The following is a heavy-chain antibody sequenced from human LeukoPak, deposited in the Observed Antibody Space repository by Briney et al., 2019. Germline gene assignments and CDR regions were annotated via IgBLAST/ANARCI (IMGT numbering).Heavy chain of an antibody. D-gene: IGHD3-3*01. V-gene: IGHV3-23*01. J-gene: IGHJ4*02. CDR1: GFTFSNYG. Sequence: GGSLRLSCSASGFTFSNYGMSWVRQAPGKGLEWVSGIHGSSGSTYYADSVKGRSTISRDNSKNTLYLQMNSLRAEDTAVYYRARGYDFWSGYSFDYWGQGTLVTVSS. CDR2: IHGSSGST. CDR3: ARGYDFWSGYSFDY.